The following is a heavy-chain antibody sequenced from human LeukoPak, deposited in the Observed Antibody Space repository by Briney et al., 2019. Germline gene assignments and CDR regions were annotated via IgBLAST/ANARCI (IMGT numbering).Heavy chain of an antibody. CDR3: ASSGSSWNDY. CDR1: GGSISSYY. V-gene: IGHV4-59*01. Sequence: PSETLSLTCTVSGGSISSYYWSWIRQPPGRGLEGIGYIYYSGSTNYNPSLKSRVTISVGTSKNQFSLKLSSVTAADTAVYYCASSGSSWNDYWGQGTLVTVSS. CDR2: IYYSGST. J-gene: IGHJ4*02. D-gene: IGHD6-13*01.